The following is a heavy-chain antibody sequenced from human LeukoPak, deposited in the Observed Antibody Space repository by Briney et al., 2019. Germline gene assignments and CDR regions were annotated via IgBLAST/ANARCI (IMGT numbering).Heavy chain of an antibody. Sequence: ASVKVSCKASGYTFTSYYMHWVRQSPGQGLEWMRIINPSGGSTSYAQKFQGRVTMTRDTSTSTVYMELSSLRSEDTAVYYCARTVTYYDSSGFYYYYYMDVWGKGTTVTISS. J-gene: IGHJ6*03. D-gene: IGHD3-22*01. V-gene: IGHV1-46*01. CDR1: GYTFTSYY. CDR2: INPSGGST. CDR3: ARTVTYYDSSGFYYYYYMDV.